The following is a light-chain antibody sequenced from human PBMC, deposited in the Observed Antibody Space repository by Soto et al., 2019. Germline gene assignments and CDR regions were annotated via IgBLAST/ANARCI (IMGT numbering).Light chain of an antibody. J-gene: IGKJ1*01. CDR1: QSVLYSSNNKNY. CDR3: QQYYDTPST. CDR2: WAS. Sequence: DIVLTQSPDSLAVSLGERATINCKSSQSVLYSSNNKNYLAWYQQKPGQPPKLLIYWASTRESGVPGRFSGSGSGTDFTLTITSLQAVDVAVYYCQQYYDTPSTFGQGTKVEIK. V-gene: IGKV4-1*01.